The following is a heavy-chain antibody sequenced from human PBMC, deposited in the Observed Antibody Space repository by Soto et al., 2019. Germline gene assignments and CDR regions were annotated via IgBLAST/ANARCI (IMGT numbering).Heavy chain of an antibody. CDR1: GGTFSSYT. CDR2: IIPILGIA. V-gene: IGHV1-69*08. CDR3: ARESRGTAGAIDY. J-gene: IGHJ4*02. Sequence: QVQLVQSGAEVKKPGSSVKVSCKASGGTFSSYTISWVRQAPGQGLEWMGRIIPILGIANYAQKIQGRVTITADKSTSTAYMELSSLRSEDTAVYYCARESRGTAGAIDYWGQGTLVTVSS. D-gene: IGHD6-25*01.